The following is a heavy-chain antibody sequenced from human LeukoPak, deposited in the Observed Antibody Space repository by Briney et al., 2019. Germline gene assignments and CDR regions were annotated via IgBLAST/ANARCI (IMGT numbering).Heavy chain of an antibody. Sequence: SETLSLTCAVYGGSFSGYYWSWVRQPPGKGLEWIGEINHSGSTNYNPSLKSRVTISVDTSKNQFSLKLSSVTAADTAVYYCARAGLNGDVDYWGQGTLVTVSS. D-gene: IGHD4-17*01. CDR3: ARAGLNGDVDY. V-gene: IGHV4-34*01. CDR1: GGSFSGYY. CDR2: INHSGST. J-gene: IGHJ4*02.